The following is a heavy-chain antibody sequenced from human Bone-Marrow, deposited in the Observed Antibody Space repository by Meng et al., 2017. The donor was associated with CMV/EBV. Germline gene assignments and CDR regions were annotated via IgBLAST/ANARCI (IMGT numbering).Heavy chain of an antibody. V-gene: IGHV1-46*01. Sequence: ASVKVSCKASGYTFTSYYMHWVRQAPGQGLEWMGIINPSGGSTSYAQKFQGRVTMTRDTSTSTVYMALSSLRSEDTAVYYCARDLRKGLRRGSYVYFDYWGQGTLVTVSS. D-gene: IGHD1-26*01. CDR1: GYTFTSYY. CDR2: INPSGGST. J-gene: IGHJ4*02. CDR3: ARDLRKGLRRGSYVYFDY.